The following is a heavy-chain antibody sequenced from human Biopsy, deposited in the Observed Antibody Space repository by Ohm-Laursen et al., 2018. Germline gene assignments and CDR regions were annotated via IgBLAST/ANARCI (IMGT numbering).Heavy chain of an antibody. J-gene: IGHJ4*02. D-gene: IGHD5-18*01. Sequence: SVKVSCKASGYTFSSYGINWVRQAPGQGLEWLGWISTYNGNTNYAQKFRGRVTMTTDKPTSTAYVELRSLRSDDTAVYYCARTVDTVVVTPSDHWGQGTLVTVSS. CDR1: GYTFSSYG. CDR2: ISTYNGNT. CDR3: ARTVDTVVVTPSDH. V-gene: IGHV1-18*01.